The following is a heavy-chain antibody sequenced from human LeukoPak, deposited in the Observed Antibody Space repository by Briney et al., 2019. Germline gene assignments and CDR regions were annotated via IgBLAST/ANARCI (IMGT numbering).Heavy chain of an antibody. J-gene: IGHJ1*01. CDR3: AKGVYGSGSYREYFEQ. V-gene: IGHV3-23*01. CDR1: GFTFNNYA. D-gene: IGHD3-10*01. CDR2: ISASGDSP. Sequence: PGGSLRLSCTASGFTFNNYAMSWVRQAPGKGLEWVSAISASGDSPYYADSVKGRFTFSRDTSKNTLDLQMNSLRVEDTAVYYCAKGVYGSGSYREYFEQWGQGTLVTVSS.